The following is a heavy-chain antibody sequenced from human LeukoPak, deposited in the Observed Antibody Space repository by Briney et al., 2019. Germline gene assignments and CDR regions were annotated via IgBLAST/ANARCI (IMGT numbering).Heavy chain of an antibody. J-gene: IGHJ3*02. CDR3: ARARRKEMATLYAFDI. CDR2: INPSGGST. Sequence: ASVKVSCKASGYTFTSYYMHWVRQAPGQGLEWMGIINPSGGSTSYAQKFQGRVTMTRDTSTSTVYMELSSLRSEDTAVYYCARARRKEMATLYAFDIWVQGTMVTVSS. V-gene: IGHV1-46*01. CDR1: GYTFTSYY. D-gene: IGHD5-24*01.